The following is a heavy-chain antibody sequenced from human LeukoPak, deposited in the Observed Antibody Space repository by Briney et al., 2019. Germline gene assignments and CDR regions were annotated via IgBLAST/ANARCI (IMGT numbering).Heavy chain of an antibody. J-gene: IGHJ6*03. V-gene: IGHV1-18*01. CDR1: GYTFTIYG. D-gene: IGHD6-13*01. Sequence: GASVTVPCKASGYTFTIYGISWVRQAPGQGLEWMGWISAYNGNTNYAQKLQGRVTMTTDTSTSTAYMELRSLRSDDTAVYYCARGPPKQQLHYYYYMDVWGKGTTVTVSS. CDR3: ARGPPKQQLHYYYYMDV. CDR2: ISAYNGNT.